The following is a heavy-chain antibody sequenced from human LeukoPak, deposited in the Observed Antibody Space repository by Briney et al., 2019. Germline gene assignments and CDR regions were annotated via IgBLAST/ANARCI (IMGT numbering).Heavy chain of an antibody. CDR3: TRAGYSSGFDS. CDR2: INSDGYSI. CDR1: GFSFDDSW. D-gene: IGHD6-19*01. V-gene: IGHV3-74*03. Sequence: TGGSLRLSCAASGFSFDDSWVHWVRQAPGKGLVWVARINSDGYSITYADSVKGRFTISRDNAKNTLYLQMNSLIAEDTAVYFCTRAGYSSGFDSWGQGTLVTVSS. J-gene: IGHJ5*01.